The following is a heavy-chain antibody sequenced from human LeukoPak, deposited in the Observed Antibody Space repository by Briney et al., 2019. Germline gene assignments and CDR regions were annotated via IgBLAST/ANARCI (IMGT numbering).Heavy chain of an antibody. Sequence: SETLSLTCTVSGDSISSGIHYWNWIRQPAGKGLEWIGRIYTSGSTNYNPSLKSRVTISLDTSKNQFSLNVSSVTAADTAVYYCARGLYYNFDYWGQGTLVTVSS. CDR1: GDSISSGIHY. CDR3: ARGLYYNFDY. CDR2: IYTSGST. D-gene: IGHD3-10*01. V-gene: IGHV4-61*02. J-gene: IGHJ4*02.